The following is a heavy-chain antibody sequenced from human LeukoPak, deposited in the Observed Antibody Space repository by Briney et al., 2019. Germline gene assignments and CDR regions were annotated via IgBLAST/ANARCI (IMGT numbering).Heavy chain of an antibody. CDR1: GFTFSTYA. CDR2: ISGSGGST. CDR3: AAGRSGYDQFDY. D-gene: IGHD5-12*01. J-gene: IGHJ4*02. Sequence: GGSLRLSCAASGFTFSTYAMNWVRQASGKGLEWVSTISGSGGSTYYADSVKGRFTISRDSSKNTLYPQMNSLRAEDTAVYYCAAGRSGYDQFDYWGQGTLVTVSS. V-gene: IGHV3-23*01.